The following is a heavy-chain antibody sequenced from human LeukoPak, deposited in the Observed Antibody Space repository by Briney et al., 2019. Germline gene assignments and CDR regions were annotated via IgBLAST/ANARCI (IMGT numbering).Heavy chain of an antibody. CDR2: ICYSGST. Sequence: SETLSLTCTVSGGSISSYCWSWIRQPPGKGLEWIGSICYSGSTNYNPSLKSRVTVSLDTSKNQFSLKLNSVTATDTALYSCARRVVESAATTERNWFDPWGQGTLVTVSS. CDR3: ARRVVESAATTERNWFDP. D-gene: IGHD4-11*01. J-gene: IGHJ5*02. V-gene: IGHV4-59*08. CDR1: GGSISSYC.